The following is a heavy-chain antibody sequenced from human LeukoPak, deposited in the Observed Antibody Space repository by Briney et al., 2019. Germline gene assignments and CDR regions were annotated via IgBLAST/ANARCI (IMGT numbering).Heavy chain of an antibody. J-gene: IGHJ3*02. CDR1: GGTFSSYA. D-gene: IGHD2-2*01. V-gene: IGHV1-69*01. CDR3: ARDRYCSSTSCYYHDAFDI. CDR2: IIPIFGTA. Sequence: ASVKVSCKASGGTFSSYAISWVRQAPGQGLEWMGGIIPIFGTANYAQKFQGRVTITADESTSTAYMELSSLRSEDTAVYYCARDRYCSSTSCYYHDAFDIWGQGTVVTVSS.